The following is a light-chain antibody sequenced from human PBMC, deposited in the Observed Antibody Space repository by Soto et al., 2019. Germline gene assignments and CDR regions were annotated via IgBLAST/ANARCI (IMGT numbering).Light chain of an antibody. CDR2: DAS. Sequence: EIVLTQSPATLSLSPGERATLSCRASQSVSSYLAWYQQKPGQAPRLLIYDASNRATGIPARFSGSGSGTDCTLTISSLAPEDFAVYYCQQRSNWPPEFSFGPGPKVDIK. J-gene: IGKJ3*01. CDR1: QSVSSY. V-gene: IGKV3-11*01. CDR3: QQRSNWPPEFS.